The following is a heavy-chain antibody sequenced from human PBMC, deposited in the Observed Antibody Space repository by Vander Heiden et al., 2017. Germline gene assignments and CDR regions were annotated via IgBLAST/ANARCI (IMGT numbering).Heavy chain of an antibody. CDR2: RWYDGSNK. V-gene: IGHV3-33*01. CDR3: ARVAFGYSYGRIDY. Sequence: QVQLVASGGGVVQPGRSLSLSCAASGFTFSSYVMPWVRQAPGKGLEWVAVRWYDGSNKYYADSVKGRFTISRDNSKNTLYLQMNSLRAEDTAVYYCARVAFGYSYGRIDYWGQGTLVTVSS. J-gene: IGHJ4*02. CDR1: GFTFSSYV. D-gene: IGHD5-18*01.